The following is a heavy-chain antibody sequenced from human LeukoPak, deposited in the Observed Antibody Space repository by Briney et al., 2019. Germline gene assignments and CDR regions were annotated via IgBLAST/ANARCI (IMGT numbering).Heavy chain of an antibody. CDR1: GYAFNIYD. J-gene: IGHJ4*02. CDR2: MNPDSGNT. V-gene: IGHV1-8*01. Sequence: ASVKVSCKASGYAFNIYDINWVRQATGQGLEWMGWMNPDSGNTSFAQKFQGRVTMTRNTSITTAYTELRSPRFEDTAVYYCAVHLPGDYLDRWGQGTLVTVSS. CDR3: AVHLPGDYLDR.